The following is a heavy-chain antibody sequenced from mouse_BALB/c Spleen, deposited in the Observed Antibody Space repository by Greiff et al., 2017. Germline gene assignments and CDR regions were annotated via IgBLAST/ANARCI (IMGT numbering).Heavy chain of an antibody. CDR1: GFSLTDYG. CDR2: IWGGGST. Sequence: VQVVESGPGLVAPSQSLSITCTVSGFSLTDYGVSWIRQPPGKGLEWLGVIWGGGSTYYNSALKSRLSISKDNSKSQVFLKMNSLQTDDTAMYYCAKHPFHRYDSWYFDVWGAGTTVTVSS. J-gene: IGHJ1*01. V-gene: IGHV2-6-5*01. CDR3: AKHPFHRYDSWYFDV. D-gene: IGHD2-14*01.